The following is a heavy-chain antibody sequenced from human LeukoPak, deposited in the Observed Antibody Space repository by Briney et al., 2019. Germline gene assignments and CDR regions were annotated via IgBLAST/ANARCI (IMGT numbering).Heavy chain of an antibody. V-gene: IGHV4-34*01. CDR2: INHSGST. CDR1: GGAFSGYY. Sequence: PSETLSLTCAVYGGAFSGYYWSWIRQPPGKGLEWIGEINHSGSTNYNPSLKSRVTISVDTSKNQFSLKLSSVTAADTAVYYCAREGVNFWSGYPTIMYNWFDPWGQGTMVTVSS. J-gene: IGHJ5*02. D-gene: IGHD3-3*01. CDR3: AREGVNFWSGYPTIMYNWFDP.